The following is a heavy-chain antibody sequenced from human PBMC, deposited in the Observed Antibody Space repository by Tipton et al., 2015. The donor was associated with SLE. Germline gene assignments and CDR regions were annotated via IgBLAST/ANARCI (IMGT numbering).Heavy chain of an antibody. J-gene: IGHJ3*02. Sequence: SLRLSCAASGFTFSSYGMHWVRQAPGKGLEWVAVISYDGSNKYYADSVKGRFTISRDNSKNTLYLQMNSLRAEDTAVYYCAKDLALVELWHHEDAFDIWGQGTMVTVSS. CDR1: GFTFSSYG. V-gene: IGHV3-30*18. D-gene: IGHD3-3*02. CDR2: ISYDGSNK. CDR3: AKDLALVELWHHEDAFDI.